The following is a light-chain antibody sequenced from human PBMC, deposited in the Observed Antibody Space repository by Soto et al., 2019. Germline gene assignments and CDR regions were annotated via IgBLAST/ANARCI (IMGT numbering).Light chain of an antibody. V-gene: IGKV3-15*01. CDR2: GAS. J-gene: IGKJ4*01. CDR3: QQYNNWPPLT. CDR1: QSVSSN. Sequence: IVMTQSPATMSVSPGERATLSCRASQSVSSNLAWYEQKPGQAPRLLIYGASTRATGIPARVSGSGSVTEFTLTISSLQSEDFAVFYCQQYNNWPPLTFGGGTKVEIK.